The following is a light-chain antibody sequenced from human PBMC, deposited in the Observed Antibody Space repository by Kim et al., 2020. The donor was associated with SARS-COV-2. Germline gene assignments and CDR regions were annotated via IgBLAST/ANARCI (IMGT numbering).Light chain of an antibody. CDR3: ATWDDSVNGPV. CDR1: SSNVGSNT. Sequence: GQRVTISCSGSSSNVGSNTINWYQQLPGTAPKLLIYSSNQRPSGVPDRFSGSKSGTSASLAISGLQSEDEAEYYCATWDDSVNGPVFGGGTQLTVL. J-gene: IGLJ3*02. V-gene: IGLV1-44*01. CDR2: SSN.